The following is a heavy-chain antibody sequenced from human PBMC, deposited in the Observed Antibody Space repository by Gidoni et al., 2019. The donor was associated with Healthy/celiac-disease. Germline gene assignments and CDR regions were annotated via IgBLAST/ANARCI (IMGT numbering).Heavy chain of an antibody. D-gene: IGHD3-3*01. V-gene: IGHV3-49*05. CDR2: IRSKAYGGTT. CDR3: TRSLTIFGVVIIGFDY. Sequence: EVQLVESGGGLVKQGRSLRLPCTASGFTFGDYAMSWFRQAPGKGLEWVGFIRSKAYGGTTEYAASVKGRFTISRDDSKSIAYLQMNSLKTEDTAVYYCTRSLTIFGVVIIGFDYWGQGTLVTVSS. J-gene: IGHJ4*02. CDR1: GFTFGDYA.